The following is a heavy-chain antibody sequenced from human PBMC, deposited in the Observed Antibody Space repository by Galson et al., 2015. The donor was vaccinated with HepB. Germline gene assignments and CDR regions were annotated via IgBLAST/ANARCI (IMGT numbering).Heavy chain of an antibody. V-gene: IGHV1-2*06. CDR2: INPNSGGT. CDR3: ARAYIKAAVGTAPVGH. Sequence: SVKVSCKASGYTFTDYFMHWVRQAPGHGLEWMGRINPNSGGTNYAQNFQGRVTMTRDTSISTAYMEVRRLRSDDTAVYYCARAYIKAAVGTAPVGHWGQGTLVTVSS. D-gene: IGHD6-13*01. J-gene: IGHJ4*02. CDR1: GYTFTDYF.